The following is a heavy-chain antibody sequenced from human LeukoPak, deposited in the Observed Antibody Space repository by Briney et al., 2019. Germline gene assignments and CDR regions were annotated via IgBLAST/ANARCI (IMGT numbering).Heavy chain of an antibody. J-gene: IGHJ4*02. CDR1: GFTFNKYY. CDR2: IWYDGSNK. Sequence: GGSLRLSCAASGFTFNKYYMHWVRQAPGKGLEWVAIIWYDGSNKYYADSVKGRFTISRDNSKNTLYLQMNSLRAEDTAVYYCADGGVLRFLEWLPDLGYDYWGQGTLVTVSS. CDR3: ADGGVLRFLEWLPDLGYDY. V-gene: IGHV3-30*02. D-gene: IGHD3-3*01.